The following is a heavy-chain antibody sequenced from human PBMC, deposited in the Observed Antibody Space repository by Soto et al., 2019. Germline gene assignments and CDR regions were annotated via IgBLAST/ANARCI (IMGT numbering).Heavy chain of an antibody. V-gene: IGHV1-69*13. J-gene: IGHJ4*02. D-gene: IGHD1-26*01. CDR1: GGTFSSYA. CDR2: IIPIFGTA. Sequence: GASVKVSCKASGGTFSSYAISWVRQAPGQGLEWMGGIIPIFGTANYAQKFQGRVTITADESTSTAYMELSSLRSEDTAVYYCARDRSIVGAAYSGDFDYWGQGTLVTVSS. CDR3: ARDRSIVGAAYSGDFDY.